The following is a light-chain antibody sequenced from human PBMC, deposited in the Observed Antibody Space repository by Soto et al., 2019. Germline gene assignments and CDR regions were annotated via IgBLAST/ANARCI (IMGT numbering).Light chain of an antibody. CDR2: GAS. V-gene: IGKV3D-15*01. J-gene: IGKJ5*01. CDR3: QQYNNWPLT. CDR1: QGVSSN. Sequence: EIVMTQSPATLSVSPGDKATLSCRASQGVSSNLAWHQQRPGQAPRLLIYGASTRATGVPARFSGGGSGTEFTLTITSLQSEDFAVYWCQQYNNWPLTFGPGTRLEI.